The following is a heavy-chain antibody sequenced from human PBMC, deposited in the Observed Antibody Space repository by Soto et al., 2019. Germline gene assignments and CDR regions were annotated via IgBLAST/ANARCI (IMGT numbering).Heavy chain of an antibody. CDR1: GGSFSSNP. D-gene: IGHD5-18*01. V-gene: IGHV1-69*01. CDR2: IIPIFATV. CDR3: ASGGRGYSSGSRYYFDY. Sequence: QVQLVQSGSEVKKPGSSVKVSCKASGGSFSSNPISWVRQAPGQGLEWMAGIIPIFATVHYAQKFQGRVTITADESTGTAYMELTRIKAEDTAVYFCASGGRGYSSGSRYYFDYCGQGTLDTVS. J-gene: IGHJ4*02.